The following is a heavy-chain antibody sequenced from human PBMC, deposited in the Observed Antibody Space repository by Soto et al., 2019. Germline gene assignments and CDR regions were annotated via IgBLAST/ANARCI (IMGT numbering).Heavy chain of an antibody. CDR1: GFTFPNGC. D-gene: IGHD2-15*01. CDR3: TTDYAAHCRGGSCYLGTSAFAL. V-gene: IGHV3-15*07. CDR2: LKSKTDSGTT. Sequence: GGSPRFSCAASGFTFPNGCMHCVRQAPGRWPVCVGALKSKTDSGTTDYAAPLTGRFTISRDDSKNTLYLQMPSLKTEDTAVYYCTTDYAAHCRGGSCYLGTSAFALWGQGTLV. J-gene: IGHJ4*02.